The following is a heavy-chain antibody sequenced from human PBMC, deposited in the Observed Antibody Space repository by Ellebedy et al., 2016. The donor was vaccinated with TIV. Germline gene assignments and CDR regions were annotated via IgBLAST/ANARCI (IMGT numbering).Heavy chain of an antibody. CDR3: ARLGTCGGGSCLIDY. CDR1: GYSFTTFW. Sequence: GESLKISCKGSGYSFTTFWIGWVRQMPGKGLEWMGIISPDDSDIRYSPSLQGKVTISVDRSITTAYLQWSSLRASDTAIYYCARLGTCGGGSCLIDYWGQGTLVTVSS. V-gene: IGHV5-51*01. J-gene: IGHJ4*02. D-gene: IGHD2-15*01. CDR2: ISPDDSDI.